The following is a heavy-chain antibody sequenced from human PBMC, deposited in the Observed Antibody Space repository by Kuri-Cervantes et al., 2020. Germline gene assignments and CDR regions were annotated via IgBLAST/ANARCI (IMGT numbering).Heavy chain of an antibody. CDR1: GGPFCGYY. CDR3: ARGHQLRRTCYYYMDV. J-gene: IGHJ6*03. V-gene: IGHV4-34*01. D-gene: IGHD5-12*01. CDR2: INHSGST. Sequence: SQTLSHTWAVFGGPFCGYYWCWIPQPPGKGLEWIGEINHSGSTNYNPSLKSRVNISVDTSKNQFPLKLSSVTAAYTAVYYCARGHQLRRTCYYYMDVWGKGTTVTVSS.